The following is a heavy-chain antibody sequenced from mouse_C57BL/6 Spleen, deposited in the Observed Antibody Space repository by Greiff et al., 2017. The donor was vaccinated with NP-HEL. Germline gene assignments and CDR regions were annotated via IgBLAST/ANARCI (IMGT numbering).Heavy chain of an antibody. CDR2: IYPGSGNT. V-gene: IGHV1-76*01. J-gene: IGHJ4*01. Sequence: QVQLKESGAELVRPGASVKLSCKASGYTFTDYYINWVKQRPGQGLEWIARIYPGSGNTYYNEKFKGKATLTAEKSSSTAYMQLSSLTSEDSAVYFCARRGDYDGYAMDYWGQGTSVTVSS. CDR1: GYTFTDYY. D-gene: IGHD2-4*01. CDR3: ARRGDYDGYAMDY.